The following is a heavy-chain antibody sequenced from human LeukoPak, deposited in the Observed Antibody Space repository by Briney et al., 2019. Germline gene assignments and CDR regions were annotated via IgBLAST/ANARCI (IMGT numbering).Heavy chain of an antibody. J-gene: IGHJ4*02. Sequence: SETLSLTCTVSGGSISSYYWSWIRQPPGKGLEWIGYIYYSGSTNYNPSLKSRVTISVDTSKNQFSLKLSSVTAADTAVYYCAKRLGSGSITLAPNDYWGQGTLVTVSS. CDR3: AKRLGSGSITLAPNDY. V-gene: IGHV4-59*01. CDR2: IYYSGST. D-gene: IGHD3-10*01. CDR1: GGSISSYY.